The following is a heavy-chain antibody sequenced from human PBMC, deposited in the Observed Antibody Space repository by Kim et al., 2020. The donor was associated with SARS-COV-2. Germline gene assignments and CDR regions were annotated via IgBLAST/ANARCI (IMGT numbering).Heavy chain of an antibody. CDR2: IYYSGST. V-gene: IGHV4-39*07. CDR3: ARDLGYSSGFGAFDI. Sequence: SETLSLTCTVSGGSISSSSYYWGWIRQPPGKVLEWIGSIYYSGSTYYNPSLKSRVTISVDTSKNQFSLKLSSVTAADTAVYYCARDLGYSSGFGAFDIWG. D-gene: IGHD5-18*01. J-gene: IGHJ3*02. CDR1: GGSISSSSYY.